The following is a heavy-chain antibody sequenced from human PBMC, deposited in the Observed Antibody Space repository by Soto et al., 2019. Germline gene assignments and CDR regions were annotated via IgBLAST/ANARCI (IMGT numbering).Heavy chain of an antibody. V-gene: IGHV1-69*02. J-gene: IGHJ4*02. D-gene: IGHD1-7*01. CDR3: AKAPTANSPSDY. CDR2: IMPVLNIT. CDR1: GGIFPNYI. Sequence: QLVQSGTEMKRPGSSVKVSCETSGGIFPNYIFNWVRQAPGQGLEWMGWIMPVLNITNYAQKFQGRVTITADKSTSTAYLELTSLRSEDTAIYFCAKAPTANSPSDYWGQGTLVTVSS.